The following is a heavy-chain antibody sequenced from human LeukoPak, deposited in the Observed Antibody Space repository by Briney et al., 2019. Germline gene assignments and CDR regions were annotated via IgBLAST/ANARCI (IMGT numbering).Heavy chain of an antibody. J-gene: IGHJ4*02. CDR3: ARERTRHFDH. CDR1: GGSFSGYY. Sequence: SETLSLTCAVYGGSFSGYYWSWIRQPPGKGLEWIGEINHSGSTNYNPSLKSRVTISVDTSKNQFSLKLSSVTAADTAVYYCARERTRHFDHWGQGTLVTVSS. CDR2: INHSGST. V-gene: IGHV4-34*01. D-gene: IGHD1-14*01.